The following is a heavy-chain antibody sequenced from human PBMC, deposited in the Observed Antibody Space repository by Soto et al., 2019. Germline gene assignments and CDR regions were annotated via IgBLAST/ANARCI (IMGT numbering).Heavy chain of an antibody. Sequence: EVHLVESGGGLVKPGGSLRLSCAASGFTFSSYSINWVRQAPGKGLEWVSCISSSSYRTFYADSVKGRFTISRDNAKNSLYLQMNSLRVEDTAVYYCARGSDSYGPNEYWGQGTLVTVSS. CDR2: ISSSSYRT. CDR1: GFTFSSYS. J-gene: IGHJ4*02. CDR3: ARGSDSYGPNEY. V-gene: IGHV3-21*06. D-gene: IGHD5-18*01.